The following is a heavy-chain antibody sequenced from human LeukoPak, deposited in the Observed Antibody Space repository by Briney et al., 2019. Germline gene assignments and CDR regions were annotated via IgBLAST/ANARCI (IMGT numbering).Heavy chain of an antibody. D-gene: IGHD2-21*02. J-gene: IGHJ4*02. V-gene: IGHV4-39*01. CDR3: ATWRTAKTAFDY. CDR1: GGSLSNTNYY. Sequence: PETLSLTCTLSGGSLSNTNYYWAWIRQPPGKGLEYNGSIYYRGRPYYNPSHKSRVNISEDASKNQFSLRLSAVTAADTAVYFWATWRTAKTAFDYWGQGTLVTVSS. CDR2: IYYRGRP.